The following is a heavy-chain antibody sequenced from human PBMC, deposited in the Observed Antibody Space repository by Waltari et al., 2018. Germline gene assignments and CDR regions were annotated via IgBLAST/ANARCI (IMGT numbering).Heavy chain of an antibody. CDR3: ARHRVRLRGYYYDSSGLDY. J-gene: IGHJ4*02. CDR1: GGSFSGYY. CDR2: IHHSGST. V-gene: IGHV4-34*01. Sequence: QVQLQQWGAGLLKPSETLSLTCAVYGGSFSGYYWSWIRQPPGKGLEWIGEIHHSGSTNSNPSLKRRVTISVDTSKNQFSLKLSSVTAADTAVYYCARHRVRLRGYYYDSSGLDYWGQGTLVTVSS. D-gene: IGHD3-22*01.